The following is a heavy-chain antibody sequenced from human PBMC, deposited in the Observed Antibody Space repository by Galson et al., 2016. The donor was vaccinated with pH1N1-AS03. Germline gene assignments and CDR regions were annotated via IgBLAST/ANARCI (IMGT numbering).Heavy chain of an antibody. J-gene: IGHJ4*02. CDR1: GFTFSTYG. Sequence: SLRLSCAASGFTFSTYGMHWVRQAPGKGLECVAIISYDGTNKYYADSVQGCFTISRDNSKNTLYLQMNSLRPEDTAVYYCAKTRKRGYSGYSFFEGPLDYWGQGTLVTVSS. D-gene: IGHD5-12*01. V-gene: IGHV3-30*18. CDR2: ISYDGTNK. CDR3: AKTRKRGYSGYSFFEGPLDY.